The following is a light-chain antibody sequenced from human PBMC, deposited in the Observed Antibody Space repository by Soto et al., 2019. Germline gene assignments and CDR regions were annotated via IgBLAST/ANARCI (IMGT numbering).Light chain of an antibody. CDR3: CSYAGSYTLYV. CDR2: DVS. CDR1: SSDVGGYNY. Sequence: LTQPRSVSGSPGQSVTISCTGTSSDVGGYNYVSWYQQHPGKAPKLMIYDVSKRPPGVPDRFSGSKSGNTASLTISGLQAEDEADYYCCSYAGSYTLYVFGTGTKVTVL. J-gene: IGLJ1*01. V-gene: IGLV2-11*01.